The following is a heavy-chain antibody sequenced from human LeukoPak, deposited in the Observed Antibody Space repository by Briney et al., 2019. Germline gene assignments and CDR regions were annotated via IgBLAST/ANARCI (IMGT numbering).Heavy chain of an antibody. CDR3: AKDMGSGVTVVRGVIDN. CDR1: GFTFDDYA. CDR2: ISCNSGTT. J-gene: IGHJ4*02. Sequence: GGSLRLSCAASGFTFDDYAMHWVRQAPGKGLEWVSGISCNSGTTGYADSVKGRFTISRDNAKNSQYLQMKSLRAEDTALFYCAKDMGSGVTVVRGVIDNWGQGTLVTVSS. D-gene: IGHD3-10*01. V-gene: IGHV3-9*01.